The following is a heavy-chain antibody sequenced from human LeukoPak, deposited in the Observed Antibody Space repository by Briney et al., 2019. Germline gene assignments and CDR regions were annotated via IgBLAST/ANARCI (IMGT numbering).Heavy chain of an antibody. J-gene: IGHJ4*02. CDR1: GFTFSSYA. Sequence: PGGSLRLSCAGSGFTFSSYAMSWVRQAPGKGLEWVSAISGSGGYTKYADPVKGRFTISRDNSKTTLYLQMNSLRAEDTAAYYCATEDSSDYYSFDYWGQGTLVTVSS. CDR2: ISGSGGYT. CDR3: ATEDSSDYYSFDY. D-gene: IGHD3-22*01. V-gene: IGHV3-23*01.